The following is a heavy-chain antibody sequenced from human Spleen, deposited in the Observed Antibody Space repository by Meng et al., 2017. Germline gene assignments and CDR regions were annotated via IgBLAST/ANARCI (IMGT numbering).Heavy chain of an antibody. CDR2: INLSGRT. J-gene: IGHJ4*02. V-gene: IGHV4-34*01. CDR3: ARGMSYSDAAGAY. Sequence: QVQLQQWGAGLLKPSETLSLTCGVDGGSSSRYYVSWIRQPPGKGLEWIGEINLSGRTNYNPSLRSRLTLSVDTSQNHFSLKLTSVTAADTAVYYCARGMSYSDAAGAYWGQGTLVTASS. CDR1: GGSSSRYY. D-gene: IGHD3-22*01.